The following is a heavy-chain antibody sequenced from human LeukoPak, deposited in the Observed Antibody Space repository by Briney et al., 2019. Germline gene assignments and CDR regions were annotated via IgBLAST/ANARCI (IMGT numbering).Heavy chain of an antibody. V-gene: IGHV4-4*07. Sequence: PPQSLSLTWTVSGAFISLLYWGCNRLLASTVLEWDGRIYTDGSPRYNPSLKSRITMSIDTSKNQFSLKLTSVTAADTAVYYCARDRPPGSETYRLDYWGQGTLVTVSS. CDR1: GAFISLLY. CDR2: IYTDGSP. D-gene: IGHD3-10*01. J-gene: IGHJ4*02. CDR3: ARDRPPGSETYRLDY.